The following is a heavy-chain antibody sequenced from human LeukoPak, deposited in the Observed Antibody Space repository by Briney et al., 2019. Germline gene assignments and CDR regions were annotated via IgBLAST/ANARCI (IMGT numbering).Heavy chain of an antibody. V-gene: IGHV7-4-1*02. CDR2: INNYTGHP. CDR1: GYTFNTYA. Sequence: ASVKVSCKASGYTFNTYAMNWVRQAPGQGLEWLGWINNYTGHPAYAQGFTGRFVFSLDSSVSTTYLQISRLKAEDTAVYYCARDTAYHWHDPSFEYWGQGTLVTVSS. J-gene: IGHJ4*02. D-gene: IGHD1-20*01. CDR3: ARDTAYHWHDPSFEY.